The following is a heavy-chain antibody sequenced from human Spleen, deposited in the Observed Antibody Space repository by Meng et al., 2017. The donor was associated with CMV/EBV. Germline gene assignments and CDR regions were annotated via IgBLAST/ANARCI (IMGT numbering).Heavy chain of an antibody. Sequence: GSIRSSSYYWAWIRQAPGKELEWIGTIYYAGSTYYNPSLKSRVTISADTSKNQFSLTLNSVTAADTALYYCARADLVRILHWYFDLWGRGTLVTVSS. CDR2: IYYAGST. V-gene: IGHV4-39*07. D-gene: IGHD2-15*01. J-gene: IGHJ2*01. CDR3: ARADLVRILHWYFDL. CDR1: GSIRSSSYY.